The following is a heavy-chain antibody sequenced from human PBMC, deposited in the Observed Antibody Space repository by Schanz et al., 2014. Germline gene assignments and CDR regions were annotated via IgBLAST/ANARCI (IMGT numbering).Heavy chain of an antibody. J-gene: IGHJ6*02. V-gene: IGHV3-48*03. CDR1: GFTFSSYA. CDR2: ICSSGNTI. Sequence: EVQLVESGGYLVQPGGSLRLSCSASGFTFSSYAMHWVRQASGKGLEWVSYICSSGNTIYYADSVKGRFTISRDNAKNSLYLQMNSLRAEDTALYYCARDSGPYYDKSMDVWGQGTTVTVSS. D-gene: IGHD3-9*01. CDR3: ARDSGPYYDKSMDV.